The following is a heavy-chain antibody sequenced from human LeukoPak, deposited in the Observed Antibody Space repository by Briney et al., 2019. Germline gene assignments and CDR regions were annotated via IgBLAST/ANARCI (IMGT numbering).Heavy chain of an antibody. CDR1: GGSFSGYY. D-gene: IGHD6-13*01. CDR2: INHSGST. J-gene: IGHJ6*03. V-gene: IGHV4-34*01. Sequence: PSETLSLTCAVYGGSFSGYYWSWIRQPPGKGLEWIGEINHSGSTNYNPSLKSRVTISVDTSKNQFSLKLSSVTAADTAVYYCAREFSSPVLYYYYYMDVWGKGTTVTVSS. CDR3: AREFSSPVLYYYYYMDV.